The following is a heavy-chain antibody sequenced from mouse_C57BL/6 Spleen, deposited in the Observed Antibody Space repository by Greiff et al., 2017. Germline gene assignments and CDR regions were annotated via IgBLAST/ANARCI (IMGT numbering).Heavy chain of an antibody. CDR3: ASYSSGPSYYAMDY. CDR1: GYTFTSYW. V-gene: IGHV1-64*01. J-gene: IGHJ4*01. D-gene: IGHD3-2*02. Sequence: QVQLQQPGAELVKPGASVKLSCKASGYTFTSYWMHWVKQRPGQGLEWIGMIHPNSGSTNYNEKFKSKATLTVDKSSSTAYMQLSRLTSEDSAVYYYASYSSGPSYYAMDYWGQGTSVTVSS. CDR2: IHPNSGST.